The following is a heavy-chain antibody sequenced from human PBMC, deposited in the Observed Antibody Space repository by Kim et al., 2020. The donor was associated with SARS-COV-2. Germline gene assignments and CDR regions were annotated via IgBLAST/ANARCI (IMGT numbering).Heavy chain of an antibody. Sequence: GGSLRLSCAASGFTFSSYGMHWVRQAPGKGLEWVAVIWYDGSNKYYADSVKGRFTNSRDNSKNTLYLQMNSLRAEDTAVYCCARDVLGYSYGFDYWGQGTLVTVSS. CDR1: GFTFSSYG. J-gene: IGHJ4*02. CDR2: IWYDGSNK. D-gene: IGHD5-18*01. V-gene: IGHV3-33*01. CDR3: ARDVLGYSYGFDY.